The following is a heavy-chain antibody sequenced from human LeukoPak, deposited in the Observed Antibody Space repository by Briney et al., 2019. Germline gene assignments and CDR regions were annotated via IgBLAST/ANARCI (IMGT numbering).Heavy chain of an antibody. CDR3: VRDRSGRHPYYFDF. CDR2: ISSRSAYI. V-gene: IGHV3-21*03. Sequence: GGSLRLSCTACGFTFSDYSMNWVRQAPRQGLDWVSSISSRSAYISYADSVRRRFTISRDYAKNSMYLEMKSPRAEDTAVYICVRDRSGRHPYYFDFCGQGTLVTASS. D-gene: IGHD1-26*01. CDR1: GFTFSDYS. J-gene: IGHJ4*02.